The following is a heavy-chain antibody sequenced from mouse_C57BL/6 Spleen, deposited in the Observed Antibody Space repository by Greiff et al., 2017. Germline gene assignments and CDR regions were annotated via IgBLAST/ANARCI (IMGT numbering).Heavy chain of an antibody. CDR1: GYAFSSYW. CDR2: IYPGDGDT. CDR3: ARVYYGSSGGYFDY. J-gene: IGHJ2*01. Sequence: LVESGAELVKPGASVKISCKASGYAFSSYWMNWVKQRPGKGLEWIGQIYPGDGDTNYNGKFKGKATLTADKSSSTAYMQLSSLTSEDSAVYFCARVYYGSSGGYFDYWGQGTTLTVSS. V-gene: IGHV1-80*01. D-gene: IGHD1-1*01.